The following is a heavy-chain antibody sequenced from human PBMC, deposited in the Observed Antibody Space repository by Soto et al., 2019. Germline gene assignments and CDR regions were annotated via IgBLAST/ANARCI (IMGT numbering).Heavy chain of an antibody. CDR2: IYYSGST. Sequence: SETLSLTCTVSGGSISSYYWSWIRQPPGKGLEWIGYIYYSGSTNYNPSLKSRVTISVDTSKNQFSLKLSSVTAADTAVYYCARVSTLWGLPDAFDIWGQGTMVTVSS. CDR1: GGSISSYY. D-gene: IGHD3-16*01. J-gene: IGHJ3*02. V-gene: IGHV4-59*01. CDR3: ARVSTLWGLPDAFDI.